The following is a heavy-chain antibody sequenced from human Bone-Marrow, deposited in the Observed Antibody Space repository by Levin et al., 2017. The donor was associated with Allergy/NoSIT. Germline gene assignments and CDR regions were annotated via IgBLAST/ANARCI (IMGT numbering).Heavy chain of an antibody. J-gene: IGHJ6*02. Sequence: SETLSLTCTVSGGSISSSSYYWGWIRQPPGKGLEWIGSIYYSGSTYSNPSLKSRVTISVDTSKNQFSLKLSSVTAADTAVYYCARGRTEYYYGMDVWGQGTTVTVSS. CDR1: GGSISSSSYY. CDR2: IYYSGST. V-gene: IGHV4-39*01. CDR3: ARGRTEYYYGMDV.